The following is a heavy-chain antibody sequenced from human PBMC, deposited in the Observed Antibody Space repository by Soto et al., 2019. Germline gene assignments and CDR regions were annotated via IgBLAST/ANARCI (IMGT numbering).Heavy chain of an antibody. V-gene: IGHV1-18*01. J-gene: IGHJ3*02. D-gene: IGHD3-22*01. CDR3: ARDYYDSSGYWGLDAFDI. Sequence: ASVTVSCQASGYTFTSYGISWVRQAPGQGLEWMGWISAYNGNTNYAQKLQGRVTMTTDTSTSTAYMELRSLRSDDTAVYYCARDYYDSSGYWGLDAFDIWGQGTMVT. CDR1: GYTFTSYG. CDR2: ISAYNGNT.